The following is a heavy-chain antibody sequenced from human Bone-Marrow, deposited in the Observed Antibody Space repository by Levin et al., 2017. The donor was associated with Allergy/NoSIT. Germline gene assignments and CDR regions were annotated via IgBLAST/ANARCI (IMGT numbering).Heavy chain of an antibody. CDR2: ISYDGNTE. Sequence: GGSLRLSCAASGFTFTNYAIHWVRQAPGKGLEWVAVISYDGNTEYYAESVRGRFSISRDNSKSTVYLQMSSLTADDTALYHCAREYVVSAVGFFDNWGQGTLVTVSS. CDR1: GFTFTNYA. J-gene: IGHJ4*02. CDR3: AREYVVSAVGFFDN. V-gene: IGHV3-30*04. D-gene: IGHD6-13*01.